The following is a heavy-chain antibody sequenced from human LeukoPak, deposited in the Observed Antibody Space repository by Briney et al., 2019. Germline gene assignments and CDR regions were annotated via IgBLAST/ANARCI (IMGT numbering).Heavy chain of an antibody. J-gene: IGHJ3*02. CDR1: GFTVSSNY. V-gene: IGHV4-34*01. CDR2: INYSGST. D-gene: IGHD3-10*01. CDR3: ASLAFGDAFDI. Sequence: GSLRLSCAASGFTVSSNYMSWIRQPPGKGLEWIGEINYSGSTNYNPSLKSRVTISVDTSRDQFSLKLSSVTAADTAVYYCASLAFGDAFDIWGQGTMVTVSS.